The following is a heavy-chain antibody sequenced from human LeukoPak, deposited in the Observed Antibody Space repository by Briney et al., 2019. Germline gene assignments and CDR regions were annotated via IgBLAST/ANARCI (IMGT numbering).Heavy chain of an antibody. J-gene: IGHJ5*02. V-gene: IGHV3-21*01. D-gene: IGHD3-10*01. CDR1: GFTFSYYS. CDR2: ISTSTIYM. CDR3: ARHYYGSETRRWFDP. Sequence: GGSLRLSCAASGFTFSYYSMNWVRQAPGKGLEWVSSISTSTIYMYYADSVKGRFTISRDNAENSLYLHMNSLRAEDTAVYYCARHYYGSETRRWFDPWGQGSLVTVSS.